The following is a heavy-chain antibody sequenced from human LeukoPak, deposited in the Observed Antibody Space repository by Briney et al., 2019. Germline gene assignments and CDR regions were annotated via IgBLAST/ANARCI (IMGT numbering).Heavy chain of an antibody. CDR3: AKDLNIAVAGDYYYGMDV. V-gene: IGHV3-30*18. CDR2: ISYDGSNK. Sequence: PGRSLRLSCAASGFTFSSYGMHWVRQAPGKGLEWVAVISYDGSNKYYADSVKGRFTISRDNSKNTLYLQMNSLRAEDTAVYYCAKDLNIAVAGDYYYGMDVWGQGTTVTVSS. CDR1: GFTFSSYG. J-gene: IGHJ6*02. D-gene: IGHD6-19*01.